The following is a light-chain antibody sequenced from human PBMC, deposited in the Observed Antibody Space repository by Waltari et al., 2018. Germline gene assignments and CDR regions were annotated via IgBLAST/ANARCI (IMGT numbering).Light chain of an antibody. V-gene: IGKV4-1*01. J-gene: IGKJ1*01. CDR3: QQYFDTPWT. CDR1: QTVFYNSDKKNY. Sequence: DIVMTHSPDSLTVSLGERATINCKSSQTVFYNSDKKNYLSWYQQKPGQPPKLLIYWASTRESGVPDRFSGSVSGTDFDLTISDLQAEDVAVYFCQQYFDTPWTFGRGTKVEVK. CDR2: WAS.